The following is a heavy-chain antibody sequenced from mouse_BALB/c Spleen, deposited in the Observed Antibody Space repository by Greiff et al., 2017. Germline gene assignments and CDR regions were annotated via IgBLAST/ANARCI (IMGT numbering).Heavy chain of an antibody. CDR2: IDPENGDT. V-gene: IGHV14-4*02. Sequence: VQLQQSGAELVRSGASVKLSCTASGFNIKDYYMHWVKQRPEQGLEWIGWIDPENGDTEYAPKFQGKATMTADTSSNTAYLQLSSLTSEDTAVYYCNPYGSSYGDYWGQGTTLTVSS. CDR1: GFNIKDYY. CDR3: NPYGSSYGDY. D-gene: IGHD1-1*01. J-gene: IGHJ2*01.